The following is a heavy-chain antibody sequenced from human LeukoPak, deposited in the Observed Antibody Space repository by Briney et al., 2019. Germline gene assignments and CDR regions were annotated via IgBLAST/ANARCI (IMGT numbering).Heavy chain of an antibody. CDR1: GYTFTSYA. CDR2: INAGNGNT. Sequence: GASVKDSCKASGYTFTSYAMHWVRQAPGQRLEWMGWINAGNGNTKYSQKFQGRVTITRDTSASTAYMALSRLRSEDTAVYYCAWGDSSGWYYFDYWGQGTLVTVSS. J-gene: IGHJ4*02. V-gene: IGHV1-3*01. CDR3: AWGDSSGWYYFDY. D-gene: IGHD6-19*01.